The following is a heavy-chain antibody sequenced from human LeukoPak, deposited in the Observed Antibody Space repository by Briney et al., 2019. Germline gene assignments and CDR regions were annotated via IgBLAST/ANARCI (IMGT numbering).Heavy chain of an antibody. CDR3: ARVRWDCSSTSCRDY. V-gene: IGHV4-34*01. CDR2: IDHSGST. D-gene: IGHD2-2*01. Sequence: SETLSLTCAVYGGSFSGYYWSWIRQPPGKGLEWIEEIDHSGSTNYNPSLKSRVTISVDTSKNQFSLKLSSVTAADTAVYYCARVRWDCSSTSCRDYWGQGTLVTVSS. CDR1: GGSFSGYY. J-gene: IGHJ4*02.